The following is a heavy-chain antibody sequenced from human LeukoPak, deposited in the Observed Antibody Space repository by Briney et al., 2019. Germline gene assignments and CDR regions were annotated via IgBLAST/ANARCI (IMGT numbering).Heavy chain of an antibody. CDR1: GGSFSGYY. CDR3: ARGYTATYYYYMGV. D-gene: IGHD5-18*01. J-gene: IGHJ6*03. Sequence: PSETLSLTCAVYGGSFSGYYWSWIRQPPGKGLEWIGEINHSGSTNYNPSLKSRVTISVDTSKNQFSLKLSSVTAADTAVYYCARGYTATYYYYMGVWGKGTTVTVSS. CDR2: INHSGST. V-gene: IGHV4-34*01.